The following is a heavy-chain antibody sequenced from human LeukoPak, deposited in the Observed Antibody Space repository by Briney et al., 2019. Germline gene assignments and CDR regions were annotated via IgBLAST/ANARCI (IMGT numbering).Heavy chain of an antibody. CDR3: ARAGGSIAVAGHDAFDI. J-gene: IGHJ3*02. CDR1: GFTFSSYG. V-gene: IGHV3-33*01. CDR2: IWYDGSNK. D-gene: IGHD6-19*01. Sequence: PGGSLRLSCAASGFTFSSYGMHWVRQAPGKGLEWVAVIWYDGSNKYYADSVKGRFTISGDNSKNTLYLQMNSLRAEDTAVYYCARAGGSIAVAGHDAFDIWGQGTMVTVSS.